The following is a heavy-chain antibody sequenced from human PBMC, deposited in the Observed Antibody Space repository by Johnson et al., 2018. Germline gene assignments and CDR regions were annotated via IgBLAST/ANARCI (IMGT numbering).Heavy chain of an antibody. CDR2: ISSSSSYI. Sequence: VQLVQSGGGLVKPGGSLRLSCAASGFTFSSYSMNWVRQAPGKGLEWVSSISSSSSYIYYADSVKGRFTISRDNAKNSLYLQMKSLRAEDTAVYYCAGGHLFHFAFDSWGQGTMVTVSS. V-gene: IGHV3-21*01. CDR1: GFTFSSYS. CDR3: AGGHLFHFAFDS. J-gene: IGHJ3*02. D-gene: IGHD3-10*01.